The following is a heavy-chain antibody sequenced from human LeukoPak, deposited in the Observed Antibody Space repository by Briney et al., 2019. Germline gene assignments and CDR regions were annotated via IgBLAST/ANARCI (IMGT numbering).Heavy chain of an antibody. CDR3: ARKDLNYDFWSGYYSSYFDL. CDR1: GGSFSGYY. Sequence: PSETLSLTCAVYGGSFSGYYWSWIRQPPGKGLEWIGEINHSGSTNYNPSLKSRVTISVDTSKNQFSLKLSSVTAADTAVYYCARKDLNYDFWSGYYSSYFDLWGRGTLVTVSS. V-gene: IGHV4-34*01. CDR2: INHSGST. D-gene: IGHD3-3*01. J-gene: IGHJ2*01.